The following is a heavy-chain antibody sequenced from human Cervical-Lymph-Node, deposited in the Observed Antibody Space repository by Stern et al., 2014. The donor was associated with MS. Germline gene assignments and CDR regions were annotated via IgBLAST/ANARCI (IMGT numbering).Heavy chain of an antibody. CDR1: GFTFSSYA. D-gene: IGHD6-19*01. Sequence: EVQLVESGGGLVQPGGSLRLSCAASGFTFSSYAMSWVRQAPGKGLEWVAAISGSGGSTYYADSVKGRFTISRDNSKNTLYLQMNSLRAEDTAVYYCAKAAPQYSSGRYGMDVWGQGTTVTVSS. V-gene: IGHV3-23*04. CDR3: AKAAPQYSSGRYGMDV. CDR2: ISGSGGST. J-gene: IGHJ6*02.